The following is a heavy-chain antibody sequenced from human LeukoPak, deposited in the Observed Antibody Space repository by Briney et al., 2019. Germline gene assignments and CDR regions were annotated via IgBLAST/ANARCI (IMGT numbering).Heavy chain of an antibody. V-gene: IGHV4-34*01. Sequence: SETLSLTCAVYGGSLSGYYWSWIRQPPGKGLEWIGEINHSGSTNYNPSLKSRVTISVDTSKNQFSLKLSSVTAADTAVYYCARRYCSSTSCYAFDYWGQGTLVTVSS. CDR2: INHSGST. J-gene: IGHJ4*02. CDR3: ARRYCSSTSCYAFDY. CDR1: GGSLSGYY. D-gene: IGHD2-2*01.